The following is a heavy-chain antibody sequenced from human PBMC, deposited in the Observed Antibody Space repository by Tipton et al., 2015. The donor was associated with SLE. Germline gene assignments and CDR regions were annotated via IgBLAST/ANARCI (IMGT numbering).Heavy chain of an antibody. CDR1: SGSISSHY. J-gene: IGHJ4*02. CDR3: ARQVAGVARDYFDY. CDR2: IYYTGST. Sequence: TLSLTCTVSSGSISSHYWSWIRQPPGKGLEWIGYIYYTGSTNYNPSLKSRVIISLDMSKNQFSLKVSSVTAADTAVYSCARQVAGVARDYFDYWGQGTLVTVSS. V-gene: IGHV4-59*08. D-gene: IGHD2-15*01.